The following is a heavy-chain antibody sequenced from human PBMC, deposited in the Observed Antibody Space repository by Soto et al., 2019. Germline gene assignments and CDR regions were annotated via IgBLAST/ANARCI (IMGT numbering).Heavy chain of an antibody. CDR3: ARCEATPNYYGIVV. CDR2: IHYSGSP. J-gene: IGHJ6*02. V-gene: IGHV4-30-4*01. CDR1: GGSISSGDYY. Sequence: QVQLQESGPGLVKPSQTLSLTCTVSGGSISSGDYYWNWIRQPPGKGLEWIGYIHYSGSPYYSPSLEIRATISLDRSKNQFSLRLNSVTAEDTAVYYCARCEATPNYYGIVVWGQGTTVTVSS.